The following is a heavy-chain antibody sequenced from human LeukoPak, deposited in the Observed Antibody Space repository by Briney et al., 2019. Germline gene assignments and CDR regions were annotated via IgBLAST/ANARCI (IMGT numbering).Heavy chain of an antibody. CDR2: IYYSGST. V-gene: IGHV4-31*03. CDR3: ARTSTAAVSYYFDY. CDR1: GGSISRGCYY. J-gene: IGHJ4*02. D-gene: IGHD5-18*01. Sequence: SETLSPTCTVSGGSISRGCYYCIWIRQHPGKGLEWIGYIYYSGSTYYNPSLKSRVTISVDTSKNQFSLKLSSVTAADTAVYYCARTSTAAVSYYFDYWRQGTLVTVSS.